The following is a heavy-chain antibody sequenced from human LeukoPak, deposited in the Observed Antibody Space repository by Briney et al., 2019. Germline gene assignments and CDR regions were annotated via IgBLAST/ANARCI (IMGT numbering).Heavy chain of an antibody. CDR1: GFTFSSYG. J-gene: IGHJ4*02. CDR3: AKESTPYSSSWFEPFDY. Sequence: PGGSLRLSCAASGFTFSSYGMHWVRQAPGKGLEWVAVISYDGSNKYYADSVKGRFTISRDNSKNTLYLQMNSLRAEDTAVYYCAKESTPYSSSWFEPFDYWGQGTLVTVSS. D-gene: IGHD6-13*01. CDR2: ISYDGSNK. V-gene: IGHV3-30*18.